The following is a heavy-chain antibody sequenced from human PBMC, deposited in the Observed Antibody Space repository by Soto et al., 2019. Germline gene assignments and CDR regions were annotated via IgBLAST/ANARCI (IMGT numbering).Heavy chain of an antibody. CDR3: TTDLHPLFLEWLGEVVQDYYMDV. J-gene: IGHJ6*03. Sequence: GGSLRLSCAASGFTFSNAWMSWVRQAPGKGLEWVGRIKSKTDGGTTDYAAPVKGRFTISRDDSKNTLYLQMNSLKTEDTAVYYCTTDLHPLFLEWLGEVVQDYYMDVWGKGTTVTVSS. V-gene: IGHV3-15*01. CDR2: IKSKTDGGTT. CDR1: GFTFSNAW. D-gene: IGHD3-3*01.